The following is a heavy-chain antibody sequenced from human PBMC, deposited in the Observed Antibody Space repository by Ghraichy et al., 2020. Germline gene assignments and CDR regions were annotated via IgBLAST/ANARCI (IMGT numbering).Heavy chain of an antibody. J-gene: IGHJ6*02. CDR1: GGTFSSYA. CDR2: IIPMAGIA. D-gene: IGHD2-15*01. Sequence: SVKVSCRASGGTFSSYAVNWVRQAPGQGLEWMGRIIPMAGIADYAQQFQGRVTMNADKSTTTAYMVLTSLRSEDTAVYYCARDRSAALPATPAYGMDVWGQGTTVTVSS. V-gene: IGHV1-69*04. CDR3: ARDRSAALPATPAYGMDV.